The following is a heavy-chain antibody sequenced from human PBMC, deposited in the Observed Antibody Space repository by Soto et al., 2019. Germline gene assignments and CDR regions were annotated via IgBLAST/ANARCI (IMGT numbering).Heavy chain of an antibody. J-gene: IGHJ4*02. V-gene: IGHV3-48*02. CDR3: ARAVKYEQQLVDY. Sequence: EVQLVESGGGLVQPGGSLRLSCAASGLSFSNYNMNWVRQAPGKGLEWISYITYSSNTIYYADSVKGRFTISRDNAKNSLFLQMNSLRDEDTAVYYCARAVKYEQQLVDYWGQGTLVTVSS. CDR1: GLSFSNYN. CDR2: ITYSSNTI. D-gene: IGHD6-13*01.